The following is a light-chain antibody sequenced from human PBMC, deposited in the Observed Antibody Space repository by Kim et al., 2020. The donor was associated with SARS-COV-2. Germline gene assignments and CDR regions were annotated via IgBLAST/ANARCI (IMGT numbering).Light chain of an antibody. CDR1: QRIGNS. CDR2: SAF. J-gene: IGKJ1*01. Sequence: ASVGDRVTITCRASQRIGNSLAWYQQKPGKVPNLLISSAFAWQPGVLSRFIVKGSVTAFTLTITSLRPADVATNYCKKYNSAPWTFSEGRKVDIK. CDR3: KKYNSAPWT. V-gene: IGKV1-27*01.